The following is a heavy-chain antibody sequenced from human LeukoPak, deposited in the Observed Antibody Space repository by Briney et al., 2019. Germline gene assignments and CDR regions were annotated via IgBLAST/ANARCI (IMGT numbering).Heavy chain of an antibody. Sequence: GGSLRLSCAVSGFTFSSSWMHWVRQAPGKGLVWVSHIKTDGSTTAYADSVKGRFTISRDNSKNTLYLQMNSLRAEDTAVYYCARDRLTTPHYYYGMDVWGQGTTVTVSS. D-gene: IGHD4-17*01. CDR1: GFTFSSSW. CDR3: ARDRLTTPHYYYGMDV. V-gene: IGHV3-74*01. CDR2: IKTDGSTT. J-gene: IGHJ6*02.